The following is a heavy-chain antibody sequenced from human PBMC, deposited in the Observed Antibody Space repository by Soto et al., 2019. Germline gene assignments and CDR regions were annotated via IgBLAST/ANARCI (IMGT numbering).Heavy chain of an antibody. V-gene: IGHV3-23*01. D-gene: IGHD3-3*01. CDR2: ISGSGGST. J-gene: IGHJ4*02. Sequence: GGSLRLSCAASGFTFSSYAMSWVRQAPGKGLEWVSAISGSGGSTYYADSVKGRFTISRDNSKNTLYLQMNSLRAEDTAAYYCAKDKIHDFWSGYANDYWGQGTLVTVSS. CDR1: GFTFSSYA. CDR3: AKDKIHDFWSGYANDY.